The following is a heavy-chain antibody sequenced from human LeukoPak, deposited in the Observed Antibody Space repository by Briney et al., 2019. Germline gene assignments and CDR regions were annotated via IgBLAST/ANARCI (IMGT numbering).Heavy chain of an antibody. CDR1: GFTFSSYG. J-gene: IGHJ4*02. V-gene: IGHV3-30*18. Sequence: PGGSLRLSCAASGFTFSSYGMHWVRQAPGKGLEWVAVISYDGSNKYYADSVKGRFTISRDNSKNTLYLQMNSLRAEDTAVYYCAKADLEQWLVPYFDYWGQGTLVTVSS. CDR3: AKADLEQWLVPYFDY. CDR2: ISYDGSNK. D-gene: IGHD6-19*01.